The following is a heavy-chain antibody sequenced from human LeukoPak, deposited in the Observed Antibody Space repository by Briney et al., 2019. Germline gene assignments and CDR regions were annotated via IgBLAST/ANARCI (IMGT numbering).Heavy chain of an antibody. CDR1: GGSVSSGSYY. CDR2: IYYSGST. V-gene: IGHV4-61*01. CDR3: ARVYCSTTSCYSGGDWFDP. J-gene: IGHJ5*02. D-gene: IGHD2-2*01. Sequence: SETLSLTCTVSGGSVSSGSYYWSWIRQPPGKGLEWIGYIYYSGSTYYNPSLKSRVTISVDTSKNQFSLKLSSVTAADTAVYSCARVYCSTTSCYSGGDWFDPWGQGTLVAVSS.